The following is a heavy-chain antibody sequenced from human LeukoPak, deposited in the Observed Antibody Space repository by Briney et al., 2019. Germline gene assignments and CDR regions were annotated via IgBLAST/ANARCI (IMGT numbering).Heavy chain of an antibody. J-gene: IGHJ3*02. Sequence: GGSLRLSCAASGFTFSNAWMSWVRQAPGKGLEWVGRIKSKSDGGTTDYAAPVKGRFTISRDDSKNTLYLQMNSLKTEDTAMYFCTTGGPEPGFYAFDIWGQGTMVTVSS. CDR3: TTGGPEPGFYAFDI. V-gene: IGHV3-15*01. CDR1: GFTFSNAW. D-gene: IGHD3-10*01. CDR2: IKSKSDGGTT.